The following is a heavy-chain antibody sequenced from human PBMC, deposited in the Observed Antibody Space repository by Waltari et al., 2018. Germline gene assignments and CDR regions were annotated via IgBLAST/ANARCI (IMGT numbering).Heavy chain of an antibody. CDR1: GYSFSDQY. J-gene: IGHJ3*02. CDR2: IDPEDGET. V-gene: IGHV1-69-2*01. D-gene: IGHD1-20*01. Sequence: EVQLLQSGAELVKPGTTVKLSCKVSGYSFSDQYIHWVQQAPGKGLQWMGLIDPEDGETIYADNFRDTITLTADTSTNTAYLELNNVSSQDTAVFYCATALGDNISASRAFEIWGQGTMITVAS. CDR3: ATALGDNISASRAFEI.